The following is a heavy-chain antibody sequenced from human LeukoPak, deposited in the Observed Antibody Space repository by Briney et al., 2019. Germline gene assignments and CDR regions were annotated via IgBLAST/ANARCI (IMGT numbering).Heavy chain of an antibody. Sequence: GGSLRLSCAASGFTFSSYWMSWVRQAPGEGLEWVANIKQDGSEKYYVDSVKGRFTISRDNAKNSLYLQMNSLRAEDTAVYYCARDRLRIAAAATYWGQGTLVTVSS. J-gene: IGHJ4*02. CDR2: IKQDGSEK. CDR1: GFTFSSYW. V-gene: IGHV3-7*01. CDR3: ARDRLRIAAAATY. D-gene: IGHD6-13*01.